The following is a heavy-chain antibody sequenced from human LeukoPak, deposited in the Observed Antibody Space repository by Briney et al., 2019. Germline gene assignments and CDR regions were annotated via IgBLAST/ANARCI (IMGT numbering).Heavy chain of an antibody. CDR2: IYYSGST. CDR1: GGSISSYY. CDR3: QSRFLEWLLDY. Sequence: PSETLSLTCTVSGGSISSYYWSWIRQPPGKGLEWIGYIYYSGSTNYNPSLKSRVIISVDTSKNQFPLKLSSVTAADTAVYYCQSRFLEWLLDYWGQGTLVTVSS. J-gene: IGHJ4*02. V-gene: IGHV4-59*08. D-gene: IGHD3-3*01.